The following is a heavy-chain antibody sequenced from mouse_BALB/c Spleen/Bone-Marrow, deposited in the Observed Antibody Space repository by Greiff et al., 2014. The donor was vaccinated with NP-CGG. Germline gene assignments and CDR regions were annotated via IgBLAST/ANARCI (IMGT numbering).Heavy chain of an antibody. Sequence: VQLQQSGGGLVQPGGSRKLSCAASGFTFSSFGMHWVRQAPEKGLEWVAYISNGSSPIYYADTVKGRFTISRDNPKNTLFLQMTSLRSEGTAMYYCARKGAMITHYYAMDYWGQGTSVTVSS. CDR1: GFTFSSFG. D-gene: IGHD2-4*01. CDR2: ISNGSSPI. CDR3: ARKGAMITHYYAMDY. V-gene: IGHV5-17*02. J-gene: IGHJ4*01.